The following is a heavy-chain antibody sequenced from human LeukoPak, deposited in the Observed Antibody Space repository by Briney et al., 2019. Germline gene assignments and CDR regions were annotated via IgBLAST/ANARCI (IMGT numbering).Heavy chain of an antibody. CDR1: GFTFDDYA. V-gene: IGHV3-9*01. CDR2: ISWNSGSI. CDR3: ASAHYYDSSGYPRDY. J-gene: IGHJ4*02. D-gene: IGHD3-22*01. Sequence: GGSLRLSCAASGFTFDDYAMHWVRQAPGKGLEWVSGISWNSGSIGYADSVKGRFTISRDNAKNSLYLQMNSLRAEDTAVYYCASAHYYDSSGYPRDYWGQGTLVTVSS.